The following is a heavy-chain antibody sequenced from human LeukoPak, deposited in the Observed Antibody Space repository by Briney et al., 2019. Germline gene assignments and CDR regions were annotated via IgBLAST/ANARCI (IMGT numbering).Heavy chain of an antibody. J-gene: IGHJ6*02. CDR1: GGTFSSYA. Sequence: PAASVKVSCKASGGTFSSYAISWVRQAPGQGLEWMGGIIPIFGTANYAQKFQGRVTITADESTSTAYMELSSLRSEDTAVYYCAKPSADAARQDYYYGMDVWGQGTTVTVSS. V-gene: IGHV1-69*01. D-gene: IGHD1-14*01. CDR3: AKPSADAARQDYYYGMDV. CDR2: IIPIFGTA.